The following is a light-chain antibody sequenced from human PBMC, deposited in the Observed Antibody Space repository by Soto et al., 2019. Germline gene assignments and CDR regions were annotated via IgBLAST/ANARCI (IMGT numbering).Light chain of an antibody. CDR1: QSCGTS. J-gene: IGKJ1*01. CDR2: KAS. CDR3: QQYNNYWT. V-gene: IGKV1-5*03. Sequence: DIQITQSPSTLSASVGDRVTITCRASQSCGTSLAWYQQRPGKAPNLLIYKASNLESGVPSRFSGSGSGTEFTLTISSVQPDDFATYYCQQYNNYWTFGQGTKVEIQ.